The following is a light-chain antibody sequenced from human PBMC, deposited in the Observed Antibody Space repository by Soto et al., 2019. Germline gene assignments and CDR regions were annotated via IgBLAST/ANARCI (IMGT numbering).Light chain of an antibody. V-gene: IGKV3-20*01. CDR1: QSVSSPY. Sequence: EIVLTQSPGTLSLSPGERAALSCRASQSVSSPYLAWYQQKPGQAPRLLIYGASSRATGIPDRFSGSGSGTDFTLTISRLEPEDFALYYCQQHGSSQTFGGGTKVDIK. CDR2: GAS. J-gene: IGKJ4*01. CDR3: QQHGSSQT.